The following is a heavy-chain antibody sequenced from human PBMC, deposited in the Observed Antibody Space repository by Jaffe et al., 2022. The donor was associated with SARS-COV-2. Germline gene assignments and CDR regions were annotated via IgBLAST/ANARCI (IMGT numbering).Heavy chain of an antibody. CDR3: ARQVIYGLKGANWFDP. V-gene: IGHV4-39*01. CDR1: GGSISSSSYY. Sequence: QLQLQESGPGLVKPSETLSLTCTVSGGSISSSSYYWGWIRQPPGKGLEWIGSIYYSGSTYYNPSLKSRVTISVDTSKNQFSLKLSSVTAADTAVYYCARQVIYGLKGANWFDPWGQGTLVTVSS. D-gene: IGHD3-10*01. J-gene: IGHJ5*02. CDR2: IYYSGST.